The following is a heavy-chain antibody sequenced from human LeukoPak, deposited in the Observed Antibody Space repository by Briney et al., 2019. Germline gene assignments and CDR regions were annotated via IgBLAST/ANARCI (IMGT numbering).Heavy chain of an antibody. CDR3: ARGAVTTYYFDY. CDR1: GFTFSSYA. Sequence: PGGSLRLSCAASGFTFSSYAMHWVRQAPVKALEWVAVISYDGSNKYYADSVKGRFTISRDNSKNTLYLQMNSLRAEDTAVYYCARGAVTTYYFDYWGQGTLVTVSS. V-gene: IGHV3-30-3*01. D-gene: IGHD4-4*01. CDR2: ISYDGSNK. J-gene: IGHJ4*02.